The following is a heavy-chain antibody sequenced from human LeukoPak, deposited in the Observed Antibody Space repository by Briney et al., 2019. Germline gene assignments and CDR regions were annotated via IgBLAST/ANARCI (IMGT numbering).Heavy chain of an antibody. Sequence: PSETLSLTCTVSGGSISSSSYYWGWIRQPPGKGLEWIGSIYYSGSTYYNPSLKSRVTISVDTSKNQFSLKLSSVTAADTAVYYCARHRTTVREDWFDPWGQGTLVTVSS. CDR2: IYYSGST. D-gene: IGHD4-11*01. CDR3: ARHRTTVREDWFDP. CDR1: GGSISSSSYY. V-gene: IGHV4-39*01. J-gene: IGHJ5*02.